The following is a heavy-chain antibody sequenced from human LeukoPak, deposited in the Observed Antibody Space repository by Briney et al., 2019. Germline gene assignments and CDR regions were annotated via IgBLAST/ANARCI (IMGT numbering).Heavy chain of an antibody. CDR3: AKDMEWLPHNWFDP. CDR1: GFTVSSNY. D-gene: IGHD3-3*01. J-gene: IGHJ5*02. V-gene: IGHV3-53*01. Sequence: GGSLRLSCAASGFTVSSNYMSWVRQAPGKGLEWVSVIYSGGSTYYADSVKGRFTISRDNSKNTLYLQMNSLRAEDTAVYYCAKDMEWLPHNWFDPWGQGTLVTVSS. CDR2: IYSGGST.